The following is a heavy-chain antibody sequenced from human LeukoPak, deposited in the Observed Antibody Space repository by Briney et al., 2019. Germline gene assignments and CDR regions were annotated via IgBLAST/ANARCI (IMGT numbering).Heavy chain of an antibody. Sequence: SETLSLTCAVYGGSFSGYYLSWIRQPPGKGLEWIGEINHSGSTNYNPSLKSRVTISVDTSKNQFSLKLSSVTAADTAVYYCARGPTRSGYYYPFDYWGQGTLVTVSS. CDR2: INHSGST. CDR1: GGSFSGYY. V-gene: IGHV4-34*01. CDR3: ARGPTRSGYYYPFDY. D-gene: IGHD3-22*01. J-gene: IGHJ4*02.